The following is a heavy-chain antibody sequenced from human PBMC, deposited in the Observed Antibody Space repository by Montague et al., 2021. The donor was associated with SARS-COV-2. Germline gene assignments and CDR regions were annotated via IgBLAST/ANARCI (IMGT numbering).Heavy chain of an antibody. V-gene: IGHV4-59*01. CDR3: ARGIPIAAALINWFDP. J-gene: IGHJ5*02. CDR2: IYYSGST. CDR1: GGSISSYY. D-gene: IGHD6-13*01. Sequence: SETLSLTCTVSGGSISSYYWSWIRQPPGKGLEWIGYIYYSGSTNYNPSLKSRVTISVDTSKNQFSLELSSVTAADTAVHYCARGIPIAAALINWFDPWGQGTLVTVSS.